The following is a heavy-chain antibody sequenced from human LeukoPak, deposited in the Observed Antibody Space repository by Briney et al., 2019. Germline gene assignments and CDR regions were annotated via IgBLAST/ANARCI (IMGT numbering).Heavy chain of an antibody. CDR1: GYSFTSYY. CDR2: IQPNGDNT. Sequence: GASVKVSCKASGYSFTSYYMHWVRQAPGQGPEWMGVIQPNGDNTSCAQEFQGRLTMTRDTSTTTFYMELSGLRSEDTAVYYCAREAGAPRPEKAFDYWGQGTLVTVSS. V-gene: IGHV1-46*01. D-gene: IGHD6-6*01. J-gene: IGHJ4*02. CDR3: AREAGAPRPEKAFDY.